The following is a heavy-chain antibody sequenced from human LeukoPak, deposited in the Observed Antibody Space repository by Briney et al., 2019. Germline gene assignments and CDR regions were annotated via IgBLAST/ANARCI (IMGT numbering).Heavy chain of an antibody. J-gene: IGHJ6*03. CDR2: INPNSGGT. Sequence: ASVKVSCKASGYTFTSYDINWVRQAPGQGLEWMGWINPNSGGTNYAQKFQGRVTMTRDTSISTAYMELSRLRSDDTAVYYCARWADYYYMDVWGKGTTVTVSS. CDR3: ARWADYYYMDV. V-gene: IGHV1-2*02. D-gene: IGHD1-26*01. CDR1: GYTFTSYD.